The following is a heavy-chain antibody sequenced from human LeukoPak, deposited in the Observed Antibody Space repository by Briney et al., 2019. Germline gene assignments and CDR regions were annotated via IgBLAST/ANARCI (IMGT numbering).Heavy chain of an antibody. CDR2: ISYDGSHK. Sequence: GGSLRLSCAASGFTFSSYAMQWVRQAPGKGLEWVAVISYDGSHKYYADSVEGRFTISRDNSNNMLYLQMNSLRPADTAVCYFAGARSVGAPTGFDYWGQGTLVTVSS. D-gene: IGHD1-26*01. CDR3: AGARSVGAPTGFDY. J-gene: IGHJ4*02. V-gene: IGHV3-30-3*01. CDR1: GFTFSSYA.